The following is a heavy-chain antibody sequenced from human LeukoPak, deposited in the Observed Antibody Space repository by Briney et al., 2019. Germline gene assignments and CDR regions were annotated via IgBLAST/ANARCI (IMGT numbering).Heavy chain of an antibody. CDR3: VRDGGVGGYDLLGY. CDR1: GFTFSNYW. Sequence: GGSLRLSCAASGFTFSNYWMTWVRQAPGKGLEWVAHINQDGSEEHYMDSAKARVTISRDNAKNSLSLPLNSLRAEDTDVYYCVRDGGVGGYDLLGYWCQGSLVIVSS. D-gene: IGHD5-12*01. J-gene: IGHJ4*02. V-gene: IGHV3-7*01. CDR2: INQDGSEE.